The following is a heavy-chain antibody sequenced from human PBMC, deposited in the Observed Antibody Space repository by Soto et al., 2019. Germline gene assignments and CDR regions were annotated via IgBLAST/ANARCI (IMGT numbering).Heavy chain of an antibody. D-gene: IGHD6-6*01. CDR1: GYIFNHYG. CDR2: LAPFKGKT. J-gene: IGHJ4*02. Sequence: QVQLVQSGPEEKRPGASVKVSCKASGYIFNHYGINWVRQAPGQGLEWVGWLAPFKGKTSSLPSHQDRISMTIDTSGTTAYLEVRGLTSDDTGVYFCAREGGSSTYYPLELDYWGQGTLITVSS. V-gene: IGHV1-18*04. CDR3: AREGGSSTYYPLELDY.